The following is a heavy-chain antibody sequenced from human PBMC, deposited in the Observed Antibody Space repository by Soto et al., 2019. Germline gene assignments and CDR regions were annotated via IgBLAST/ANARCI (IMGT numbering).Heavy chain of an antibody. CDR2: IYYSGST. D-gene: IGHD3-22*01. V-gene: IGHV4-59*01. CDR3: ERYHYDSSGYYTGAS. J-gene: IGHJ3*01. Sequence: PSETLSLTCTVSGGSISSYYWSWIRQPPGKGLEWIGYIYYSGSTNYNPSLKSRVTISVDTSKNQFSLKLSSVTAADTAVYYCERYHYDSSGYYTGASWGQGTMVTVSS. CDR1: GGSISSYY.